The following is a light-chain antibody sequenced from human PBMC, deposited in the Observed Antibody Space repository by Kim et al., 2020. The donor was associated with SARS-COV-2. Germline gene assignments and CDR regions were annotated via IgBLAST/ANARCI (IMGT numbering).Light chain of an antibody. CDR1: SSNIGAGYD. CDR3: QSYDSSLSGWV. CDR2: GNS. J-gene: IGLJ3*02. Sequence: QSVLTQPPSVSGAPGQRVTISCTGSSSNIGAGYDVHWYQQLPGTAPKLLIYGNSNRPSGVPDRFSGSKSGTSASLAITVLQAEDEADYYCQSYDSSLSGWVFGGGPQLTVL. V-gene: IGLV1-40*01.